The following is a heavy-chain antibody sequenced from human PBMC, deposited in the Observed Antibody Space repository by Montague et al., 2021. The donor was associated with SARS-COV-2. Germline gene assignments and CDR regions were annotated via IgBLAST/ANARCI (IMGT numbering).Heavy chain of an antibody. V-gene: IGHV4-39*01. CDR1: GGSISSSTYY. D-gene: IGHD6-19*01. J-gene: IGHJ4*02. Sequence: SQTLSLTCTVSGGSISSSTYYWAWIRQPPGKGLEWIGSMYYRGSTYYNPSLKSRVFISVDTTKKQLSLTLPSVTAADTAVYYCATQEDPSGWIPGPFDFWGQGTLLRVSS. CDR2: MYYRGST. CDR3: ATQEDPSGWIPGPFDF.